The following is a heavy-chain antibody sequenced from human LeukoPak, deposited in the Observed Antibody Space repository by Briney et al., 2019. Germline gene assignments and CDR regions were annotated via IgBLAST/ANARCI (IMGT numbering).Heavy chain of an antibody. CDR1: GYTLTSYG. V-gene: IGHV1-18*01. Sequence: GASVKVSCKASGYTLTSYGISWVRQAPGQGLEWMGWISAYNGNTNYAQKLQGRVTMTTDTSTSTAYMELRSLRSDDTAVYYCARVQKLGYCSGGSCKRAAFDIWGQGTMVTVSS. CDR2: ISAYNGNT. CDR3: ARVQKLGYCSGGSCKRAAFDI. D-gene: IGHD2-15*01. J-gene: IGHJ3*02.